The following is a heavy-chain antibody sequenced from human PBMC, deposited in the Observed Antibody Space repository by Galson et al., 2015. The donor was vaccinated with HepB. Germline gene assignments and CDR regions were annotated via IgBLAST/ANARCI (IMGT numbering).Heavy chain of an antibody. CDR1: GFTVSSNY. J-gene: IGHJ2*01. CDR3: ARENYYGSGSYLWYFDL. CDR2: IYSGGST. Sequence: SLRLSCAASGFTVSSNYMSWVRQAPGKGLEWVSVIYSGGSTYYADSVKGRFTISRDNSKNTLYLQMNSLRAEDTAVYYCARENYYGSGSYLWYFDLWGRGTLVTVSS. V-gene: IGHV3-66*01. D-gene: IGHD3-10*01.